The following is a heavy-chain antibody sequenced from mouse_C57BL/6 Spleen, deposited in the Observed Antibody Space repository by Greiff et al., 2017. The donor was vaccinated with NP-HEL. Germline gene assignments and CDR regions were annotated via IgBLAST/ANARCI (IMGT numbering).Heavy chain of an antibody. Sequence: EVQLQQSGPELVKPGASVKISCKASGYTFTDYYMNWVKQSHGKSLEWIGDINTNNGGTSYNQKFKGKATLTVDKSSSTAYMELRSLTSEDSAVYYCARNLAWFAYWGQRTLVTVSA. J-gene: IGHJ3*01. V-gene: IGHV1-26*01. CDR1: GYTFTDYY. CDR3: ARNLAWFAY. CDR2: INTNNGGT.